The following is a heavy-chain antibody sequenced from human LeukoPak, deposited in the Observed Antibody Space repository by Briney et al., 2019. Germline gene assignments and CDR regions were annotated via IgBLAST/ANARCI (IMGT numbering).Heavy chain of an antibody. Sequence: SETLSLTCTVSGASVGSAGYYWSWIRQPPGGGLEWIGYIHYISNTNYNPSLKSRVTMSVDPSKNQFSLKLNSVTAADTAVYYCARTQSQSGSYRYYFGYWGQGTLVTVSS. CDR2: IHYISNT. V-gene: IGHV4-61*08. J-gene: IGHJ4*02. CDR3: ARTQSQSGSYRYYFGY. D-gene: IGHD1-26*01. CDR1: GASVGSAGYY.